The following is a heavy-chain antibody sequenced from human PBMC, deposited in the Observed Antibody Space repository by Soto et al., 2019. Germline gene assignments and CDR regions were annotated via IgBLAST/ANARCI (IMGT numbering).Heavy chain of an antibody. CDR2: INPKSGGT. J-gene: IGHJ6*02. V-gene: IGHV1-2*04. CDR1: GYSFTDYH. CDR3: ARGDSTDCSNGVCSFFYNHDMGV. Sequence: ASVKVSCKASGYSFTDYHIHWVRQAPGQGLEWLGRINPKSGGTSTAQKFQGWVTMTTDTSISTASMELTRLTSDDTAIYYCARGDSTDCSNGVCSFFYNHDMGVWGQGTTVTVSS. D-gene: IGHD2-8*01.